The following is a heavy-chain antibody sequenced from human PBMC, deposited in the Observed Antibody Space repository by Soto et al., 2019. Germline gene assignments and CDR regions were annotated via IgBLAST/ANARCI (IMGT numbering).Heavy chain of an antibody. Sequence: GGSLRLSCAASGFTVSSNYMSWVRQAPGKGLEWVSVIYSGGSTYYADSVKGRFIISRDDSKNTLFLQMNSLRAEDTAVYYCATAKLLLPWLFAYWGQGTLVTVS. D-gene: IGHD2-15*01. J-gene: IGHJ4*02. V-gene: IGHV3-66*01. CDR1: GFTVSSNY. CDR3: ATAKLLLPWLFAY. CDR2: IYSGGST.